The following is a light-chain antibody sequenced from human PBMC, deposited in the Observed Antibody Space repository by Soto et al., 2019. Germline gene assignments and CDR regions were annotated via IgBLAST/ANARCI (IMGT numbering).Light chain of an antibody. V-gene: IGKV3-15*01. J-gene: IGKJ1*01. CDR3: QQYNNWPET. Sequence: EIEMTQSPATLSLSPGERATLSCRASQSVGTNLAWYQQKPGQAPRLLIFGASTRATGVPARISGSGSGTDFTLTISSLQSEDFAMYYCQQYNNWPETFGQGNEVEIK. CDR1: QSVGTN. CDR2: GAS.